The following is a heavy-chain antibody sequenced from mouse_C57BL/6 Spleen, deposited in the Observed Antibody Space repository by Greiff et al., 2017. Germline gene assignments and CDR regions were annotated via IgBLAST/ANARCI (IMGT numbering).Heavy chain of an antibody. V-gene: IGHV1-26*01. CDR3: ARSLDYYGRAWFAY. CDR2: INPNNGGT. Sequence: VQLQQSGPELVKPGASVKISCKASGYTFTDYYMNWVKQSHGKSLEWIGDINPNNGGTSYNQKFKGKATLTVDKSSSTAYMELRSLTSEDSAVYYCARSLDYYGRAWFAYWGQGTLVTVSA. D-gene: IGHD1-1*01. CDR1: GYTFTDYY. J-gene: IGHJ3*01.